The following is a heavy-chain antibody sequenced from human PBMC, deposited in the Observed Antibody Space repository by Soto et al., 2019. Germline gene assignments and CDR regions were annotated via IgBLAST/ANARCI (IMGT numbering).Heavy chain of an antibody. J-gene: IGHJ4*02. V-gene: IGHV1-69*01. Sequence: QVQLVQSGAEVKKPGSSVKVSCKASGGTFSSYAISWVRQAPGQGLEWMGGIIPIFGTANYAQKFQGRVTITADEYTSTAYMELSSLRSEDTAVYYCERRTLDYGGKPLPADYWGQGTMVTVSS. CDR2: IIPIFGTA. D-gene: IGHD4-17*01. CDR1: GGTFSSYA. CDR3: ERRTLDYGGKPLPADY.